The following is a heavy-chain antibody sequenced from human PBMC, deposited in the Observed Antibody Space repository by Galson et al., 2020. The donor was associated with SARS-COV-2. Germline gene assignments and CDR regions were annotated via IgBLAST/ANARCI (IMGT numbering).Heavy chain of an antibody. CDR3: ARDGTGNGWSGVFNS. CDR1: GDSFSSPSYC. V-gene: IGHV4-4*07. CDR2: FCSRGTT. D-gene: IGHD6-19*01. Sequence: SETLSLTCSVSGDSFSSPSYCWIWIRQSAGKGLEWVGRFCSRGTTTYNPSLKSRVSMSVDTSKNQFSLRLGSVTAADTALYYCARDGTGNGWSGVFNSWGQGVLVTVSS. J-gene: IGHJ4*02.